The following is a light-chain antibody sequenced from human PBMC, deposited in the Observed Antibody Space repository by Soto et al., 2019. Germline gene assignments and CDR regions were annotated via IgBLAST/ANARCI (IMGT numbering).Light chain of an antibody. V-gene: IGKV1-39*01. CDR2: GAT. CDR1: QSITIY. CDR3: QQSYSIPWT. J-gene: IGKJ1*01. Sequence: DIPMTQYPSSLYASVGDKVTITCRTSQSITIYLNWYHHKPGIAPKLLIYGATTLQSGVPSRFRGSGSGTDFTLTISRLQPEDFGIYYCQQSYSIPWTCGQGTKVEIK.